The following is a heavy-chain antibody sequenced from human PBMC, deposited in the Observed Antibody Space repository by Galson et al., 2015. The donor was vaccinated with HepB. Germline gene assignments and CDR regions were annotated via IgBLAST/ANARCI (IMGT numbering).Heavy chain of an antibody. V-gene: IGHV3-7*04. Sequence: SLRLSCAASGFSIGDGWMTWVRQASGKGLEWVAHMRENGREGAYVDSVRGRFTISRDNAKNSLYLEMNSLRDDDTAVYFCARGHYGLDVWGQGTAVPVSS. J-gene: IGHJ6*02. CDR3: ARGHYGLDV. CDR2: MRENGREG. CDR1: GFSIGDGW.